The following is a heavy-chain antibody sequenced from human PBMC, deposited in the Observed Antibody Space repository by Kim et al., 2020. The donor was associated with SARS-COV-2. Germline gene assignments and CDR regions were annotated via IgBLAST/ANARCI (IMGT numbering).Heavy chain of an antibody. D-gene: IGHD6-13*01. CDR2: IWYDGSNK. Sequence: GGSLRLSCAASGFTFSSYAMHWVRQAPGKGLEWVAVIWYDGSNKYYADSVKGRFTISRDNSKNTLYLQMNSLRAEDTAVYYCAKDALDSSSWPDYWGQGTLVTVSS. J-gene: IGHJ4*02. CDR1: GFTFSSYA. V-gene: IGHV3-33*06. CDR3: AKDALDSSSWPDY.